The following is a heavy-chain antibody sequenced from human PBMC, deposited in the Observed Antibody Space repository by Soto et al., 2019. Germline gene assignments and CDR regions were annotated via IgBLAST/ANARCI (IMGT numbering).Heavy chain of an antibody. CDR3: ARTTRGYYGSGSYYV. Sequence: SETLSLTCTVSGGSISSYYWSWIRQPPGKGLEWIGYIYYSGSTNYNPSLKSRVTISVDTSKNPFSLKLSSVTAADTAVYYCARTTRGYYGSGSYYVWGQGTLVTVSS. J-gene: IGHJ4*02. CDR1: GGSISSYY. V-gene: IGHV4-59*08. CDR2: IYYSGST. D-gene: IGHD3-10*01.